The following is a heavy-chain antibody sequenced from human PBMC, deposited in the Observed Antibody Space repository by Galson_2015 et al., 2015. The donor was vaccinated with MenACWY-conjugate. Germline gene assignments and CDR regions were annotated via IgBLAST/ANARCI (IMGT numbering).Heavy chain of an antibody. CDR1: GYTFTSHG. J-gene: IGHJ4*02. D-gene: IGHD7-27*01. CDR2: INGGNGNT. Sequence: SVKVSCKASGYTFTSHGVHWVRQAPGQGPEWMGWINGGNGNTKYSPTLQGRVTFTRDTSASTVYMELGSLKSEDTAVYYCARDYTTTWGHFAYRGQGTLVTVSS. V-gene: IGHV1-3*01. CDR3: ARDYTTTWGHFAY.